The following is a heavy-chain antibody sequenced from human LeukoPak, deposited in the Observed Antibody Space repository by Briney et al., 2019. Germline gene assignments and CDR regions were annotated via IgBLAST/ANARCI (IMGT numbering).Heavy chain of an antibody. CDR2: IYPSGST. V-gene: IGHV4-38-2*02. CDR3: ARQARRSQFDY. Sequence: SETLSLTCTVSGYSISNGYYWGWIRQPPGTGLEWIGSIYPSGSTFYNPSLKSRVTISVDTSKNQFSLKLSSVIAADTAVYYCARQARRSQFDYWGQGTLVTVSS. J-gene: IGHJ4*02. CDR1: GYSISNGYY.